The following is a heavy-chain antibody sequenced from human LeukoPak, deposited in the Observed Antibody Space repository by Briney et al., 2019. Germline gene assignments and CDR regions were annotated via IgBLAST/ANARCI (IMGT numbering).Heavy chain of an antibody. CDR3: ARGVMGYSSSWYDY. D-gene: IGHD6-13*01. CDR1: GLTFRSHP. Sequence: GGSLRLSGAAPGLTFRSHPMPWVRQPPGKGPQWVAVISYDGSNKYYADSVKGRFTISRDNSKSTLYLQMNSLRAEDTAVYYCARGVMGYSSSWYDYWGQGTLVTVSS. J-gene: IGHJ4*02. V-gene: IGHV3-30*03. CDR2: ISYDGSNK.